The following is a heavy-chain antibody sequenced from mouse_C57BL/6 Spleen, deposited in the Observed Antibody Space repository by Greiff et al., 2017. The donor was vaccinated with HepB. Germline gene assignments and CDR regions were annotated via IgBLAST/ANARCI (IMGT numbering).Heavy chain of an antibody. CDR1: GYTFTSYW. D-gene: IGHD2-4*01. CDR3: ACSDYDEYFEV. V-gene: IGHV1-52*01. CDR2: IDPSDSET. J-gene: IGHJ1*03. Sequence: QVQLQQPGAELVRPGSSVKLSCKASGYTFTSYWMHWVKQRPIQGLEWIGNIDPSDSETHYNQKFKDKDTLTVDKSSSTAYMQISSLTAEDSAVYYSACSDYDEYFEVWGTGTTVTVSS.